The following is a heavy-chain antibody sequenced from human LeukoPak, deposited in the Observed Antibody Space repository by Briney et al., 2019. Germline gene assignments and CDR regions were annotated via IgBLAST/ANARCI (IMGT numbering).Heavy chain of an antibody. D-gene: IGHD2-8*02. CDR2: IWSDGNNK. CDR1: GFSFRNYG. V-gene: IGHV3-30*02. J-gene: IGHJ6*03. Sequence: GGSPRLSCVASGFSFRNYGMHWVRQATGKGLEWVSFIWSDGNNKMYGDSVKGRFTISRDNSNNMLYLQMDSLRPEDTGVYYCAKDPGASVPGFYMDVWGKGTTVIVSS. CDR3: AKDPGASVPGFYMDV.